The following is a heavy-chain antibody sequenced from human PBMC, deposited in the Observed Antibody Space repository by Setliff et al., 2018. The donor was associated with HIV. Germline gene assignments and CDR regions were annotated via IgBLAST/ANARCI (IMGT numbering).Heavy chain of an antibody. V-gene: IGHV4-34*01. CDR1: GGSFSGYS. D-gene: IGHD3-3*01. Sequence: PSETLSLTCAVYGGSFSGYSWTWIRQSPGKGLEWIGEMNHSEHYYNPTLKGQVTISMDTSKNQFSLELSSVTAADTALYYCARTITTFGVIGRGGRMDVWGKGATVTVSS. CDR3: ARTITTFGVIGRGGRMDV. J-gene: IGHJ6*04. CDR2: MNHSEH.